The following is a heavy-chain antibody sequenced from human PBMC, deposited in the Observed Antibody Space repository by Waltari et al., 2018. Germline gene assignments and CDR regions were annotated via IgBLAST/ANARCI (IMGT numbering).Heavy chain of an antibody. V-gene: IGHV4-39*01. CDR2: IYYSGCP. CDR3: AKTSFLAAAGFDAFDI. Sequence: QLQLQESGPGLVKPSETLSLTCTVSGGSISSSSYYWGWIRQPPGKGLEWIGSIYYSGCPYYNPSLKSRVTISVDTSTNQFSLKLSSVTAADTAVYYCAKTSFLAAAGFDAFDIWGQGTMVTVSS. J-gene: IGHJ3*02. CDR1: GGSISSSSYY. D-gene: IGHD6-13*01.